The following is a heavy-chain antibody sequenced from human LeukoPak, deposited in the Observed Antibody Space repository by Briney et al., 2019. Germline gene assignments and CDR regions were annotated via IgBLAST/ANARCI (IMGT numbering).Heavy chain of an antibody. Sequence: SETLSLTCTVSGFSISSGHHWGWTRQPPGKGLEWIASISHSGTTFYNPSLKSRVTISVDTSKNQFSLTVTSVTAADTAVYYCSRGQSISAVAVWGQGTLVTVSS. V-gene: IGHV4-38-2*02. CDR1: GFSISSGHH. CDR3: SRGQSISAVAV. CDR2: ISHSGTT. J-gene: IGHJ4*02. D-gene: IGHD6-13*01.